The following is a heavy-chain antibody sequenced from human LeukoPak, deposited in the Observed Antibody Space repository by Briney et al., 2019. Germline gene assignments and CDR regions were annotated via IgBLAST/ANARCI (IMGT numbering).Heavy chain of an antibody. Sequence: SETLSLTCTVSGGSVSSTHYWGWIRQPPGKGLEWIGSIYYGGSTYYNASLRSRVTTSVDTSKSQFSLKLSSVTAADTAVYYCAKSTYYYDTFVNAFDLWGQGTVVTVSS. CDR3: AKSTYYYDTFVNAFDL. CDR1: GGSVSSTHY. J-gene: IGHJ3*01. CDR2: IYYGGST. V-gene: IGHV4-39*07. D-gene: IGHD3-22*01.